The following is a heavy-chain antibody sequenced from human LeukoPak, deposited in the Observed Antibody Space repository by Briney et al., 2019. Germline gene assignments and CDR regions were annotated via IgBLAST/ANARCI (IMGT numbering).Heavy chain of an antibody. CDR3: ARDPGPYGDYMDV. CDR2: IDSSSGTI. D-gene: IGHD1-1*01. V-gene: IGHV3-48*01. CDR1: GFTFSSYS. J-gene: IGHJ6*03. Sequence: PGGSLRLSCAASGFTFSSYSMNWVRQAPGKGLEWVSYIDSSSGTIYYADSVKGRFTISRDSAKNSLYLQMNSLRAEDTAVYYCARDPGPYGDYMDVWGKGTTVTVSS.